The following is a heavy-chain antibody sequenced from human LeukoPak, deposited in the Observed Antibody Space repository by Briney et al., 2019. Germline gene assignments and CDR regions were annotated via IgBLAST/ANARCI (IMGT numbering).Heavy chain of an antibody. CDR3: ARYQGYYYDSSGYLTVWFGP. D-gene: IGHD3-22*01. J-gene: IGHJ5*02. V-gene: IGHV4-39*07. Sequence: SETLSLTCTVSGGSISSSSYCWGWIRQPPGKGLEWIGSIYYSGSTYYNPFPKSRVTISVDTSKNQFSLKLSSVTAADTAVYYCARYQGYYYDSSGYLTVWFGPWGQGTLVTVSS. CDR1: GGSISSSSYC. CDR2: IYYSGST.